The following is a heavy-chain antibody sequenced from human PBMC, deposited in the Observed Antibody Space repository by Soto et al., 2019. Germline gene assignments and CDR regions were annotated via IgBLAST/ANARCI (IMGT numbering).Heavy chain of an antibody. V-gene: IGHV6-1*01. CDR2: TYYRSKWYN. CDR1: GDSVSSNSAA. CDR3: AREKKDTAMVSSLVLGMDV. Sequence: PSQTLSLTCAISGDSVSSNSAAWNWIRQSPSRGLEWLGRTYYRSKWYNDYAVSVKSRITINPDTSKNQFSLQLNSVTPEDTAVYYCAREKKDTAMVSSLVLGMDVWGQGTKVTVSS. J-gene: IGHJ6*02. D-gene: IGHD5-18*01.